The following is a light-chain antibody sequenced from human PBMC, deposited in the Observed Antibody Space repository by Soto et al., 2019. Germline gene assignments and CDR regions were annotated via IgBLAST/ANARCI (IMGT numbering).Light chain of an antibody. CDR3: QQSYSTPYT. CDR2: AAS. J-gene: IGKJ2*01. Sequence: DIQMTQSPSSLSASVGDRVTITCRASQSISSYLNWYQQKPGKAPKLLIYAASSLQSEVPSRFSGSGSGTYFTLTISSLQPDDFATYYCQQSYSTPYTFGQGTKLVIK. V-gene: IGKV1-39*01. CDR1: QSISSY.